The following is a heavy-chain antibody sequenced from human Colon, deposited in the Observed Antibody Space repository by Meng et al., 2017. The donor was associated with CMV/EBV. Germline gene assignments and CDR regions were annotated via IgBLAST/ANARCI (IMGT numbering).Heavy chain of an antibody. D-gene: IGHD6-13*01. V-gene: IGHV1-69*01. CDR3: ARGKQAGFDL. Sequence: QVLIVEAGVEGKKPGSSVTVSCKASGGTFDTSTFNWVRQAPGQGLEWMGGIIPMFGSPSYSQKFRGRVTITADELEVNSLRSEDTAVYYCARGKQAGFDLWGQGTLVTVFS. J-gene: IGHJ5*02. CDR1: GGTFDTST. CDR2: IIPMFGSP.